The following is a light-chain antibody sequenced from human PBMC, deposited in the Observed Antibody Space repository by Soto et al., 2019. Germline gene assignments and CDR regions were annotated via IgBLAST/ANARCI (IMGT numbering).Light chain of an antibody. Sequence: DIQITQSPSTLSAFVGDRVTITCRASQIISSWLAWYQQKPGKAPKLLIYKASSLESGVPSRFSGSGSGTEFTLTISSLQPDDFATYYCQQYNSYPWTFGQGTKVEIK. CDR1: QIISSW. CDR2: KAS. J-gene: IGKJ1*01. V-gene: IGKV1-5*03. CDR3: QQYNSYPWT.